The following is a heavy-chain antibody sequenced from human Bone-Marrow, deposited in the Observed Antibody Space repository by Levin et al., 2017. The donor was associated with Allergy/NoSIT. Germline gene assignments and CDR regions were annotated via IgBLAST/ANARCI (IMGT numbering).Heavy chain of an antibody. CDR3: ARGRAFLDY. Sequence: GGSLRLSCAASGFTFSSHWMSWVRQAPGKGLEWVADIKQDGSEKYYVDSVEGRFTISRDNAKNSLYLQMDSLRAEDTGVYYCARGRAFLDYWGQGTLVTVSS. CDR1: GFTFSSHW. D-gene: IGHD2-21*01. J-gene: IGHJ4*02. V-gene: IGHV3-7*01. CDR2: IKQDGSEK.